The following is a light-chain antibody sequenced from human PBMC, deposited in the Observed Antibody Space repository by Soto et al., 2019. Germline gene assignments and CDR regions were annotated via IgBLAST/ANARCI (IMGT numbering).Light chain of an antibody. J-gene: IGLJ1*01. CDR2: EVS. V-gene: IGLV2-14*01. Sequence: QSALTQPPSASGSPGQSITISCTGTSSDVGGYNYVSWYQQHPGKAPKLMIYEVSNRPSWVSNRFSGSKSGNTASLTISGLQAEDEADYFCSSYTSSSPYVFGTGTRSPS. CDR1: SSDVGGYNY. CDR3: SSYTSSSPYV.